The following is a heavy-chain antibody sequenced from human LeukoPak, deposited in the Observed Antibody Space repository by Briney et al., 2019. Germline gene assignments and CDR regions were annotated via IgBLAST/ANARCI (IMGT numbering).Heavy chain of an antibody. V-gene: IGHV4-4*02. CDR1: GGSISSSNW. CDR2: IHHSGST. D-gene: IGHD6-13*01. Sequence: SETLSLTCAVSGGSISSSNWWSWVRQPPGKGLEWIGEIHHSGSTNYNPSLKSRVTISVDKSKNQFSLKLSSVTAADTAVYYCASGPDYSSIWTDYYFDYWGQGTLVTVSS. J-gene: IGHJ4*02. CDR3: ASGPDYSSIWTDYYFDY.